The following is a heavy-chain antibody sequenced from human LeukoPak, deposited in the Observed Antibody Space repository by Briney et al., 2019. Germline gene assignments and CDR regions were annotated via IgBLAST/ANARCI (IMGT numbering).Heavy chain of an antibody. Sequence: SETLSLTCNVSGASISSHYWSWIRQPAGRGLEWIGRIYSRGSTDYKPSLKSRVFMSADTSKNQVSLKMTSATAADTAIYYCAKEGAGAIPFDPWSQGTLVTVSS. D-gene: IGHD2-21*01. CDR1: GASISSHY. CDR2: IYSRGST. V-gene: IGHV4-4*07. J-gene: IGHJ5*02. CDR3: AKEGAGAIPFDP.